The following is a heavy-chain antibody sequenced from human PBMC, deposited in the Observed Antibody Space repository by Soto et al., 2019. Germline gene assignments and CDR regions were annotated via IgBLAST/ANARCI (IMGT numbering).Heavy chain of an antibody. CDR3: ARHSKYYDILTGFYGMDV. Sequence: RQISCKGSGYSFTSYWIGWVRQMPGKGLEWMGIIYPGDSDTRYSPSFQGQVTISADKSISTAYLQWSSLKASDTAMYYCARHSKYYDILTGFYGMDVWGQGTTVTVS. J-gene: IGHJ6*02. V-gene: IGHV5-51*01. CDR1: GYSFTSYW. CDR2: IYPGDSDT. D-gene: IGHD3-9*01.